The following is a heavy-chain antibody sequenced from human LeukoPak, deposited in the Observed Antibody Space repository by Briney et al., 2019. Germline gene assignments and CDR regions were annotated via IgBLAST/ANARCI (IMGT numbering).Heavy chain of an antibody. V-gene: IGHV3-48*03. CDR3: ARDPARSGYDFMDY. CDR2: ISGSGSTI. D-gene: IGHD5-12*01. CDR1: GFTFSSYA. J-gene: IGHJ4*02. Sequence: PGGSLRLSCAASGFTFSSYAMNWVRQAPGKGLEWVSVISGSGSTIYYADSVKGRFTISRDNAKNSLYLQMNSLRAEDTAVYYCARDPARSGYDFMDYWGQGTLVTVSS.